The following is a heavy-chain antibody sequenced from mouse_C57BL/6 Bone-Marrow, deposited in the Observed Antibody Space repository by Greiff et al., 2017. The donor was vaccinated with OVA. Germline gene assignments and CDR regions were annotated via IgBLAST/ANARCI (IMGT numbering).Heavy chain of an antibody. J-gene: IGHJ3*01. V-gene: IGHV5-4*01. Sequence: EVKVVESGGGLVKPGGSLKLSCAASGFTFSSYAMSWVRQTPEKRLEWVATISDGGSYTYYPDNVKGRFTISRDNAKNNLYLQMSHLKSEDTAMYYCAREGSLYYYGSSPFAYWGQGTLVTVSA. CDR3: AREGSLYYYGSSPFAY. D-gene: IGHD1-1*01. CDR1: GFTFSSYA. CDR2: ISDGGSYT.